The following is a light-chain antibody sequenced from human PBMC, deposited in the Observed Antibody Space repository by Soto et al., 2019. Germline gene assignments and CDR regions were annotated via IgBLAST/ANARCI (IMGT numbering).Light chain of an antibody. CDR2: EVS. CDR3: SSYTSSSTPRVV. J-gene: IGLJ2*01. CDR1: SSDVGGYNY. V-gene: IGLV2-14*01. Sequence: QSALTQPASLSGSPGQSITISCTGTSSDVGGYNYVSWYQQHPGKAPKLMIYEVSNRPSGVSNRFSGSKSGNTASLTISGLQAEDEADYYCSSYTSSSTPRVVFGGGTKVTVL.